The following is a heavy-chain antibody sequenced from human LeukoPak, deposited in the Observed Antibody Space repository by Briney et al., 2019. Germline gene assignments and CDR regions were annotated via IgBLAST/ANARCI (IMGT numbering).Heavy chain of an antibody. CDR2: IIPIFGTA. CDR3: ARDPRGMTHPDY. Sequence: SVKVSCKASGGTFSRYAISLVRQAPGQGLEWMGRIIPIFGTANYAQKFQGRVTITTDESTSTAYMELSSLRSEDTAVYYCARDPRGMTHPDYWGQGTLVTVSS. CDR1: GGTFSRYA. D-gene: IGHD3-16*01. V-gene: IGHV1-69*05. J-gene: IGHJ4*02.